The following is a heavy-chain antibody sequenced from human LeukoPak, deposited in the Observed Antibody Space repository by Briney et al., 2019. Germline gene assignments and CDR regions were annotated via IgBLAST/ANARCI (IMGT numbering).Heavy chain of an antibody. CDR3: ARPGGVRGVIIPVYYFDY. CDR2: FSGSGGST. Sequence: GGSLRLSCAASGFTFSSYAMSWVRQAPGKGLEWVSTFSGSGGSTHYADSVKGRFTISRDNSKNTLYLQMNSLRAEDTAVYYCARPGGVRGVIIPVYYFDYWGQGTLATVSS. V-gene: IGHV3-23*01. D-gene: IGHD3-10*01. CDR1: GFTFSSYA. J-gene: IGHJ4*02.